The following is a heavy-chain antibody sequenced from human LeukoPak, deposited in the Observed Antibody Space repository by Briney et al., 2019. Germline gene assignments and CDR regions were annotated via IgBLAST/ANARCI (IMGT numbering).Heavy chain of an antibody. J-gene: IGHJ4*02. D-gene: IGHD1-26*01. CDR2: INPNSGGT. CDR3: ARPSSGSGSKPALDY. V-gene: IGHV1-2*02. Sequence: GASVKVSCKASGYTFTGYYMHWVRQAPGHGLEWMGWINPNSGGTNYAQKFQGRVTMTRDTSISTAYMELSRLRSDDTAVYYCARPSSGSGSKPALDYWGQGTLVTVSS. CDR1: GYTFTGYY.